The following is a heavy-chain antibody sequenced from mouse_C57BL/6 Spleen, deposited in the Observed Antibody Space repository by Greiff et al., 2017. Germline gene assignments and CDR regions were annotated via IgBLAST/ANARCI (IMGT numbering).Heavy chain of an antibody. CDR1: GFSLTSYG. J-gene: IGHJ2*01. CDR3: ARNLPFDY. V-gene: IGHV2-2*01. CDR2: IWSGGST. Sequence: QVQLQQSGPGLVQPSQSLSITCTVSGFSLTSYGVHWVRQSPGKGLEWLGVIWSGGSTDYNAAFISRLSISKDNSTSQVFFKMNSLQADDTAIYYWARNLPFDYWGQGTTLTVSS.